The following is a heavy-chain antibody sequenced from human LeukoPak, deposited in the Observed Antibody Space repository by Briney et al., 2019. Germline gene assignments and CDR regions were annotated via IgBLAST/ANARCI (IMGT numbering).Heavy chain of an antibody. CDR1: RFTFITYG. J-gene: IGHJ4*02. V-gene: IGHV3-30*18. CDR2: ISYDGSNK. D-gene: IGHD1-26*01. Sequence: GGSLRLSCAASRFTFITYGMHWVRQAPGKGLEWLAVISYDGSNKNYADSVKGRFTISRDNSKNTLYLQMNSLRAEDTAVYYCAKSGGILSGSPDYWGQGTLVTVSS. CDR3: AKSGGILSGSPDY.